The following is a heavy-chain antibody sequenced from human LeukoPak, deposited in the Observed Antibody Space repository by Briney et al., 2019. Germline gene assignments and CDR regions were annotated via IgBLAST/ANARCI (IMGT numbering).Heavy chain of an antibody. CDR1: GGSISSYY. J-gene: IGHJ6*02. CDR3: ARGHPTLSIAAADV. CDR2: IYTSGST. D-gene: IGHD6-13*01. Sequence: SETLSLTCTVSGGSISSYYWSWIRQPAGKGLEWIGRIYTSGSTYYNPSLKSRVTISVDRSKNQFSLKLSSVTAADTAVYYCARGHPTLSIAAADVWGQGTTVTVSS. V-gene: IGHV4-4*07.